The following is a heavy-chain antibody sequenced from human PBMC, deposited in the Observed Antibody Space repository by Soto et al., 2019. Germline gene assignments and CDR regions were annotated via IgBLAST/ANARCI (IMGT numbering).Heavy chain of an antibody. CDR3: ARHLGPTGPNY. CDR2: IYYTGST. Sequence: QLQLQESGPGLVKPSETLSLTCTVSGGSISDSNYHWGWIRQPPGKGLEWIGSIYYTGSTYYNPSLKSRVTISGDTYKNQFPLKLTSVAAGDTAVYYCARHLGPTGPNYWGQGTLVTVSS. CDR1: GGSISDSNYH. J-gene: IGHJ4*02. V-gene: IGHV4-39*01. D-gene: IGHD1-26*01.